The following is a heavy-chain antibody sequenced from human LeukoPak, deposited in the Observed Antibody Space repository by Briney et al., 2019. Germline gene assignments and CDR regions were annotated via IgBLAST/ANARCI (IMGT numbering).Heavy chain of an antibody. Sequence: ASVKVSCKASGYTFTGYYMHWVRQAPGQGLEWMGWINPNSGGTNYAQKFQGRVTMTRDTSISTAYMELSRLRSDDTAVYYCARDNGGNLRYFDWLPQIYYYYYYMDVWGKGTTVTISS. J-gene: IGHJ6*03. D-gene: IGHD3-9*01. CDR1: GYTFTGYY. V-gene: IGHV1-2*02. CDR3: ARDNGGNLRYFDWLPQIYYYYYYMDV. CDR2: INPNSGGT.